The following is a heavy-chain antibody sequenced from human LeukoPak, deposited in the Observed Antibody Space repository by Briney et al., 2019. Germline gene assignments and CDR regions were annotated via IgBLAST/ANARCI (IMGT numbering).Heavy chain of an antibody. Sequence: SETLSLTCTVSGGSISSYYWSWIRQPPAKGLEWIGYIYYSGSTNYNPSLKSRVTISVDTSKNQFSLRLSSVTAADTAVYYCARDGSTGTNFYDYWGQGTLVTVSS. CDR1: GGSISSYY. V-gene: IGHV4-59*01. D-gene: IGHD1-7*01. CDR3: ARDGSTGTNFYDY. CDR2: IYYSGST. J-gene: IGHJ4*02.